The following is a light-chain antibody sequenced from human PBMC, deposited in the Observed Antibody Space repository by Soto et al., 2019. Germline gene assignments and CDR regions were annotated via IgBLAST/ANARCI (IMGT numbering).Light chain of an antibody. J-gene: IGKJ4*01. CDR1: QSVSSSY. CDR3: QQYGSSPPLT. V-gene: IGKV3-20*01. CDR2: GAS. Sequence: IVCTQSPCTLSLSPVERAPLSCRAIQSVSSSYLAWYQQKPGQAPRLLIYGASSRATGIPDRFSGSGSGTDFTLTISRLEPEDFAVYYCQQYGSSPPLTFGGGTNVDI.